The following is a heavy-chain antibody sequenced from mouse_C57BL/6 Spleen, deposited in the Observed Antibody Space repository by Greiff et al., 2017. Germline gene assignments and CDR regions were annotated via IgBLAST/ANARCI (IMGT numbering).Heavy chain of an antibody. D-gene: IGHD2-3*01. CDR3: ARGYNDGYSYYIDY. CDR1: GYTFTSYD. Sequence: QVQLQQSGPELVKPGASVKLSCKASGYTFTSYDINWVKQSPGQGLEWIGWIYPRDGSTKYNEKFKGKATLTVDTSSSTAYTELHSLTSEDSAVYVCARGYNDGYSYYIDYWGQGTTLTVSS. V-gene: IGHV1-85*01. J-gene: IGHJ2*01. CDR2: IYPRDGST.